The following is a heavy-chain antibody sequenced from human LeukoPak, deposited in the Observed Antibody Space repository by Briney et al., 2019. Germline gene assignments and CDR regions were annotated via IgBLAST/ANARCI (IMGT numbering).Heavy chain of an antibody. CDR1: GFTFSSYA. CDR2: IGGSGVVT. J-gene: IGHJ3*02. V-gene: IGHV3-74*03. CDR3: ARGPGAFDI. D-gene: IGHD2-2*01. Sequence: GGSLRLSCAASGFTFSSYAMSWVRQAPGKGLEWVSSIGGSGVVTTNADSVKGRFTISRDNAKNTLFLQMNSLRAEDTAVYYCARGPGAFDIWGQGTMVTVSS.